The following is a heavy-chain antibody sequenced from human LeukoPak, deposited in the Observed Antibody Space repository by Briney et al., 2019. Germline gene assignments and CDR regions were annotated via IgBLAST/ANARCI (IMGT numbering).Heavy chain of an antibody. D-gene: IGHD2-2*01. J-gene: IGHJ4*02. CDR2: IYWNDDK. Sequence: SGPTLVNPTQTLTLTCTFSGFSLRTSGVGVGWIRQPPGKALEWLALIYWNDDKRYSPSLKSRLTITKDTSKNQLVLTMTNMDPVDTATYYCAHSLRSALKYCSSTSCRGPFDYWGQGTLVTVSS. CDR1: GFSLRTSGVG. V-gene: IGHV2-5*01. CDR3: AHSLRSALKYCSSTSCRGPFDY.